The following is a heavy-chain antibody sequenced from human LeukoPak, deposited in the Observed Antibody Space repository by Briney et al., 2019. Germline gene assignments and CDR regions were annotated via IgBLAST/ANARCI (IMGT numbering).Heavy chain of an antibody. V-gene: IGHV1-46*01. CDR3: ARDDSGSYHDY. Sequence: ASVKVSCKASGYTFTKYYIHWVRQAPGQGLEWMGIINPSAGSTNYAQKFQGRVTLTRDTSTSTVYMNVSNLRSEDTAVYYCARDDSGSYHDYWGQGTLVTVSS. CDR1: GYTFTKYY. J-gene: IGHJ4*02. CDR2: INPSAGST. D-gene: IGHD1-26*01.